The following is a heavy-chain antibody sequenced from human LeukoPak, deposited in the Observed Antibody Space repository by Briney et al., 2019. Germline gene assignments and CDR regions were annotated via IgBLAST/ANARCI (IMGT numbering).Heavy chain of an antibody. CDR1: GYTFTSYG. V-gene: IGHV1-18*01. D-gene: IGHD1-26*01. Sequence: ASVTVSCKPSGYTFTSYGISWVRQAPAHGREWVGWISAYNGNTNYAQKLQGRVTMTTDTSASTAYMELRSLRSDDTAVYCCARDRRASGSYRPFDYWGQGTLVTVSS. J-gene: IGHJ4*02. CDR2: ISAYNGNT. CDR3: ARDRRASGSYRPFDY.